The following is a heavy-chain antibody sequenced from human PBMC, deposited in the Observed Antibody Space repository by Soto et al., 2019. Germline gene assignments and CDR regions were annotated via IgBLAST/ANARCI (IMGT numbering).Heavy chain of an antibody. CDR2: IGRRSDI. J-gene: IGHJ6*02. CDR1: GFSFSTYS. V-gene: IGHV3-21*01. D-gene: IGHD2-21*02. CDR3: AREETAWPLAYGLDV. Sequence: GGSLRLSCEASGFSFSTYSMHWVRQAPGKGLEWVSSIGRRSDIYYADPVKGRLTISRDNAKNSVSLQMNSLRDEDTAVYYCAREETAWPLAYGLDVWGQGTTVTVSS.